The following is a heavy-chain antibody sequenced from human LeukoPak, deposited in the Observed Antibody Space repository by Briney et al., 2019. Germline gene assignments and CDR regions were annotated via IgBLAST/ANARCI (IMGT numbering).Heavy chain of an antibody. V-gene: IGHV4-59*01. J-gene: IGHJ2*01. CDR3: ARGGGSSPSWYFDL. CDR1: XXXXSXXX. D-gene: IGHD6-6*01. CDR2: IYYSGST. Sequence: SETLSLTCTVSXXXXSXXXXXWXRXXXXXXXXXXGYIYYSGSTNYNPSLKSRVTISVDTSKNQFSLKLSSVTAADTAVYYCARGGGSSPSWYFDLWGRGTLVTVSS.